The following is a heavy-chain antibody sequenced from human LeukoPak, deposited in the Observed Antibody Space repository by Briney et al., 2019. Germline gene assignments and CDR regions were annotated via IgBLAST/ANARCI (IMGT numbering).Heavy chain of an antibody. CDR2: IYYSGST. J-gene: IGHJ5*02. CDR3: ARARPMGTWFDP. V-gene: IGHV4-59*11. CDR1: GGSISSHY. D-gene: IGHD3-10*01. Sequence: SKTLSLTCTVSGGSISSHYWSWIRQPPGNGLEWIGYIYYSGSTNYNPSLKSRVTISVDTSKNQFSLKLSSVTAADTAVYYCARARPMGTWFDPWGQGTLVTVSS.